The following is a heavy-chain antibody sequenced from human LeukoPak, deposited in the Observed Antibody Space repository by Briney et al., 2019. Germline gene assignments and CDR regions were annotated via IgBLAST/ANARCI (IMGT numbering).Heavy chain of an antibody. CDR2: IYYSGST. CDR1: GGSISSYY. D-gene: IGHD3-3*01. J-gene: IGHJ5*02. Sequence: SETLSLTCTVSGGSISSYYWSWIRQPPGKGLEWIGYIYYSGSTNYNPSLKSRVTISVDTSKNQFSLKLSSVTAADTAVYYCARGGTYDFWSDYPNWFDPWGQGTLVTVSS. V-gene: IGHV4-59*01. CDR3: ARGGTYDFWSDYPNWFDP.